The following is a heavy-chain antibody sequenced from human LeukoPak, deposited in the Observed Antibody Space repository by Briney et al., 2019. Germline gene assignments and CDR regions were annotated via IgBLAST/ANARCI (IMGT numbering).Heavy chain of an antibody. J-gene: IGHJ3*02. D-gene: IGHD1-26*01. CDR1: GFTFEDYG. Sequence: WAGGSLRLSCAASGFTFEDYGMNWVRQAPGKGLEWVSGINWNGGSTGYADSVKGRFTISRDNAKNSLYLQMNSLGAEDTALYYCARVRVVWDLDDAFDIWGQGTMVTVSS. V-gene: IGHV3-20*04. CDR2: INWNGGST. CDR3: ARVRVVWDLDDAFDI.